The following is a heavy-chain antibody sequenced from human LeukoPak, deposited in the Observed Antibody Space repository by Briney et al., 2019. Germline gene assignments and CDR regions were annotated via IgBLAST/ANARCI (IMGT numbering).Heavy chain of an antibody. Sequence: PGGSLRLSCAASGFTFSSYWMSWVRQAPGKGLEWVANIKEDGSEKYYVDSVKGRFTISRDNAKNSLYLQMNSLRAEDTAAYYCARDLYYFVSSGYFWGQGTLVTVSS. V-gene: IGHV3-7*04. D-gene: IGHD3-22*01. CDR3: ARDLYYFVSSGYF. CDR2: IKEDGSEK. CDR1: GFTFSSYW. J-gene: IGHJ4*02.